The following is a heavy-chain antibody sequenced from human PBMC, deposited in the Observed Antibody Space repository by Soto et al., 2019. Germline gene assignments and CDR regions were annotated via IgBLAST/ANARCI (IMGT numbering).Heavy chain of an antibody. D-gene: IGHD1-1*01. CDR2: ISPK. CDR1: GFSFRTYG. CDR3: ARDDAFANENAFDL. Sequence: QVQLMESGGGLVQPGTSLRLSCAVSGFSFRTYGFHWVRQPPGKGLQWVAVISPKGHSDSVEGRFTISRDNSKDTLYLQMNNLRAEDTAVYYRARDDAFANENAFDLWGQGTKVTVSS. V-gene: IGHV3-33*01. J-gene: IGHJ3*01.